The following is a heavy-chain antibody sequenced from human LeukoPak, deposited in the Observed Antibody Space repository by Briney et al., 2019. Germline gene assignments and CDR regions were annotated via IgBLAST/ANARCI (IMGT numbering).Heavy chain of an antibody. CDR2: INGDGSTT. V-gene: IGHV3-74*01. CDR3: ATGNYYDSRGYYTFGH. CDR1: GFTFSRYW. J-gene: IGHJ1*01. D-gene: IGHD3-22*01. Sequence: GGSLRLSCAASGFTFSRYWMHWLRQAPSKGLVWVSRINGDGSTTSYEEFVKGGFTISRDNAKNTLYLQMNSLRAEDTAVYYCATGNYYDSRGYYTFGHWGQGTLVTVSS.